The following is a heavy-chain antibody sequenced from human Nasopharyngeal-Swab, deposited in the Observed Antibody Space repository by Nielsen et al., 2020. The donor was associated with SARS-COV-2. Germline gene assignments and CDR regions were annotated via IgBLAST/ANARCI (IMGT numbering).Heavy chain of an antibody. CDR1: GFTSNTYS. CDR3: AKDYYGSGGAYYFDY. J-gene: IGHJ4*02. Sequence: GESLKISCAASGFTSNTYSMNWVRQAPGKGLEWVSSISSSSAYIYYADSVKGRFTISRDNAKNSLYLQMNSLRAEDTAVYYCAKDYYGSGGAYYFDYWGQGTLVTVSS. D-gene: IGHD3-10*01. CDR2: ISSSSAYI. V-gene: IGHV3-21*01.